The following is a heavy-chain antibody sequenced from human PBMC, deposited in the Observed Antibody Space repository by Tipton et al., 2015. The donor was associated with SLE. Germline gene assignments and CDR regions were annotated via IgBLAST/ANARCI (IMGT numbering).Heavy chain of an antibody. CDR2: ISGSSDTI. CDR3: ARAGAGPKPY. Sequence: SLRLSCAASGFTFDDYAMHWVRQVPGKGLEWVSGISGSSDTIEYADSVRGRLTISRDNAKNTLYLQMNSLRAEDMAVYYCARAGAGPKPYWGQGTLVTVSS. CDR1: GFTFDDYA. D-gene: IGHD6-19*01. V-gene: IGHV3-9*03. J-gene: IGHJ4*02.